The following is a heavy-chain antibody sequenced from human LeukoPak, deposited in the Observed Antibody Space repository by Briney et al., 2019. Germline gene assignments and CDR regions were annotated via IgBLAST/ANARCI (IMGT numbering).Heavy chain of an antibody. Sequence: GGSLRLSCAASGFTFDDHAMHWVRHAPGKGLEGVSGITWNGGSIVYADCVKGRFTVSRDNAKNLLFVQVDSVTAEDPAFYFCAKGEILGGLTGLPSKWGQGTLVTVS. D-gene: IGHD3-9*01. CDR3: AKGEILGGLTGLPSK. V-gene: IGHV3-9*01. J-gene: IGHJ4*02. CDR1: GFTFDDHA. CDR2: ITWNGGSI.